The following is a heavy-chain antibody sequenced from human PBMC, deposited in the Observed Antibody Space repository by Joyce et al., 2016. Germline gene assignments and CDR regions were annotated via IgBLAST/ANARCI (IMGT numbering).Heavy chain of an antibody. Sequence: EVQLVESGGGLVKPGGSLRLSCAASGFTFSSYSMSWVRQAPGKGRELVSSLSSSSSYIKYTDSVNGRFTISRDNAKNSLYLQMNSLRVEDTAVYYCARSSYTNGIFDYWGQGTLVTVSS. CDR1: GFTFSSYS. J-gene: IGHJ4*02. D-gene: IGHD2-8*01. CDR2: LSSSSSYI. CDR3: ARSSYTNGIFDY. V-gene: IGHV3-21*01.